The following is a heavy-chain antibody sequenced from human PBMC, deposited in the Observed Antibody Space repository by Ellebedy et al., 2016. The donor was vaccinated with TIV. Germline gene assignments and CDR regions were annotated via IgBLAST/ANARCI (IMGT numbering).Heavy chain of an antibody. Sequence: GESLKISCAASGFTFSDYWMSWVRQAPGKGLEWVANIKKDGTEKYYVDSVKGRFAISRDNAKNSLYLQMNSLRAEDTAVYYCAREATADFDYWGQGTLVTVSS. J-gene: IGHJ4*02. V-gene: IGHV3-7*03. CDR2: IKKDGTEK. D-gene: IGHD2-21*02. CDR1: GFTFSDYW. CDR3: AREATADFDY.